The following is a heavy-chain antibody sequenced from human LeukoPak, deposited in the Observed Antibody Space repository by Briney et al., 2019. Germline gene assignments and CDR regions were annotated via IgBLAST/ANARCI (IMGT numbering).Heavy chain of an antibody. D-gene: IGHD3-22*01. V-gene: IGHV3-11*04. J-gene: IGHJ4*02. CDR1: GFTFSDYY. Sequence: GGSLRLSCAASGFTFSDYYMSWIRQAPGKGLEWVSYISSSGSTIYYADSVKGRFTISRDNAKNSLYLQMNSLRAEDTAVYYCARHRRNYYDSSGYSYWGQGTLVTVSS. CDR2: ISSSGSTI. CDR3: ARHRRNYYDSSGYSY.